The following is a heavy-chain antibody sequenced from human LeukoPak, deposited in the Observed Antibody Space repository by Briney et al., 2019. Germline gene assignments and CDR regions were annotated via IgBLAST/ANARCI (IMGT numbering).Heavy chain of an antibody. CDR1: GDSVSSNSAA. Sequence: SQTLSLTCAISGDSVSSNSAAWNWIRQSPSRGLEWLGRTYFRSQWSDDYGVSVKSRMTINPGTSKNQFSLQLNSVTPDDTAVYYCAREVASSYAFDIWGQGTMVTVSS. CDR3: AREVASSYAFDI. J-gene: IGHJ3*02. V-gene: IGHV6-1*01. CDR2: TYFRSQWSD.